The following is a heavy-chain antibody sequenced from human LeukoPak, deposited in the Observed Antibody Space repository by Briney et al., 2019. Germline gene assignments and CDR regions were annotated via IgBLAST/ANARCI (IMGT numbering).Heavy chain of an antibody. J-gene: IGHJ4*02. V-gene: IGHV4-39*01. D-gene: IGHD3-10*01. Sequence: PSETLSLTCTVSGGSISSSSYYWGWIRQPPGKGLEWIGSIYYSGSTYYNPSLKSRVTISVDTSKNQSSLKLSSVTAADTAVYYCARDVSSYYYGSGSRGFDYWGQGTLVTVSS. CDR2: IYYSGST. CDR3: ARDVSSYYYGSGSRGFDY. CDR1: GGSISSSSYY.